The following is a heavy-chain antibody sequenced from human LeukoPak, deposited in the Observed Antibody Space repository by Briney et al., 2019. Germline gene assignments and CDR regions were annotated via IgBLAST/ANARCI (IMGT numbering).Heavy chain of an antibody. CDR3: ARDRSWDYYYGMDV. Sequence: SETLSLTCAVYGGSFSGYYWSWIRQPAGKGLEWIGEINHSGSTNYNPSLKSRVTISVDTSKNQFSLKLSSVTAADTAVYYCARDRSWDYYYGMDVWGQGTTVTVSS. J-gene: IGHJ6*02. CDR1: GGSFSGYY. V-gene: IGHV4-34*01. D-gene: IGHD1-26*01. CDR2: INHSGST.